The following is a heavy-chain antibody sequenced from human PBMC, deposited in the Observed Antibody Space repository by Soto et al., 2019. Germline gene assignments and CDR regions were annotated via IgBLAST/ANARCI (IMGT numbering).Heavy chain of an antibody. CDR2: INPSGGST. D-gene: IGHD5-18*01. Sequence: QVQLVQSGAEVKKPGASVKVSCKASGYTFTSSYMHWVRQAPGQGLEWMGIINPSGGSTSYAQKFQGRVTMTRDTYTSTVYMGLSSLTSDDTAVYYCAMGYDYFDYWGQGTLVTVSS. V-gene: IGHV1-46*01. CDR3: AMGYDYFDY. J-gene: IGHJ4*02. CDR1: GYTFTSSY.